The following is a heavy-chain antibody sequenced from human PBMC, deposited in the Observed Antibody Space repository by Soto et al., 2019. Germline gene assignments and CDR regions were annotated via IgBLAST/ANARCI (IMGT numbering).Heavy chain of an antibody. Sequence: GESLKISCAASGFTFSSYAMSWVRQAPGKGLEWVSAISGSGGSTYYADSVKGRFTISRDNSKNTLYLQMNSLRAEDTAVYYCAKGSCSSTSCYVFDPWGQGTLVTVSS. CDR2: ISGSGGST. J-gene: IGHJ5*02. V-gene: IGHV3-23*01. CDR3: AKGSCSSTSCYVFDP. D-gene: IGHD2-2*01. CDR1: GFTFSSYA.